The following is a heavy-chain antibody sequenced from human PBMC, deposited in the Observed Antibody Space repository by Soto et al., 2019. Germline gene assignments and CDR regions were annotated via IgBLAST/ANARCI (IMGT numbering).Heavy chain of an antibody. Sequence: QAHLVESGGGVVQPGRSLRLSCAASGFTFTSYGMHWVRQAPGTRLEWVAVISYDGGLQHYADSVKGRFTISRDNSKNRVLLQMNSLRAEDTAVYYWVSERGYGHASVPYSWGQGTLVSVSS. V-gene: IGHV3-30*13. CDR3: VSERGYGHASVPYS. D-gene: IGHD5-18*01. CDR2: ISYDGGLQ. CDR1: GFTFTSYG. J-gene: IGHJ4*02.